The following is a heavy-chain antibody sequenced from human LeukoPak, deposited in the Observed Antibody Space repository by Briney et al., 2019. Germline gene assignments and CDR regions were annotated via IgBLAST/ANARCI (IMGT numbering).Heavy chain of an antibody. J-gene: IGHJ5*02. CDR2: IYYSGNT. V-gene: IGHV4-39*07. CDR3: ARGFAQSSGYYLRGVWFDP. Sequence: SETLSLTCTVSGGSISSSSYYWGWIRQPPGKGLEWIGSIYYSGNTYYNPSLKSRVTISVDTSKNQFSLKLSSVTAADTAVYYCARGFAQSSGYYLRGVWFDPWGQGTLVTVSS. CDR1: GGSISSSSYY. D-gene: IGHD3-22*01.